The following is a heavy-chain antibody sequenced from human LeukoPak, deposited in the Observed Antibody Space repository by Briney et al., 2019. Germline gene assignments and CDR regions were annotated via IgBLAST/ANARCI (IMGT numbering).Heavy chain of an antibody. J-gene: IGHJ4*02. V-gene: IGHV3-33*08. D-gene: IGHD2-2*01. Sequence: GGSLRLSCAASGFTFSSYSMNWVRQAPGKGLERVAIIWFDGSNKYYADSVKGRFTISRDNSKNTLYLQMNSLRAEDTAVYYCARGRGSTSSLSYLDYWGQGTLVTVSS. CDR1: GFTFSSYS. CDR3: ARGRGSTSSLSYLDY. CDR2: IWFDGSNK.